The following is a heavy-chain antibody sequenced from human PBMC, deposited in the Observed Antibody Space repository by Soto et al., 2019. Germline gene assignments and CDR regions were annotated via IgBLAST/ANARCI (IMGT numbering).Heavy chain of an antibody. CDR2: IWYDGSNK. V-gene: IGHV3-33*01. Sequence: GGSLRLSCAASGFTFSSYGMHWVRQAPGKGLEWVAVIWYDGSNKYYADSVKGRFTISRDNSKNTLYLQMNSLRAEDTAVYYCARDLCSGGSCYLFDYWGQGTLVPVSP. J-gene: IGHJ4*02. CDR1: GFTFSSYG. D-gene: IGHD2-15*01. CDR3: ARDLCSGGSCYLFDY.